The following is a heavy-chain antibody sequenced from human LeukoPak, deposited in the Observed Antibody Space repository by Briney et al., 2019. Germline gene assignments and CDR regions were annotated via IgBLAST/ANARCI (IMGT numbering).Heavy chain of an antibody. V-gene: IGHV3-21*01. Sequence: GGSLRLSCAASGFTFSSYEMNWVRQAPGKGLEWVSSISSSSTYIHYADSVKGRFTISRDNAKNSLYLQMNSLRAEDTAVYYCAKDRRTSVTTGSYFDYWGQGTLVTVSS. CDR3: AKDRRTSVTTGSYFDY. J-gene: IGHJ4*02. CDR2: ISSSSTYI. D-gene: IGHD4-17*01. CDR1: GFTFSSYE.